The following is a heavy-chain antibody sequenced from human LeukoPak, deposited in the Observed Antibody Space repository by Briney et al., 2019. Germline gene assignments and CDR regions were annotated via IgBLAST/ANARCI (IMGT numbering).Heavy chain of an antibody. CDR2: ISSSGTTI. CDR3: ARVWGLAVAGGEIEY. CDR1: GFTFSSYE. J-gene: IGHJ4*02. Sequence: GESLKISCAASGFTFSSYEMNWVRQAPGKGLKWVSYISSSGTTIYYADSVKGRFTISRDNAKNSLYLQMNCLRDEDTAVYYCARVWGLAVAGGEIEYWGQGTLVTVSS. V-gene: IGHV3-48*03. D-gene: IGHD6-13*01.